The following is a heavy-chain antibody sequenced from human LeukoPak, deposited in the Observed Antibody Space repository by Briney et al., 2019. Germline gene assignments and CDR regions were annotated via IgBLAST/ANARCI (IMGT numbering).Heavy chain of an antibody. D-gene: IGHD3-22*01. CDR3: ASNYYDSSGYYDY. V-gene: IGHV3-53*01. J-gene: IGHJ4*02. CDR2: IYSGGST. CDR1: GFTVSSNY. Sequence: GGSLRLSCAASGFTVSSNYMSWVRQAPGKGLEWVSVIYSGGSTYYADSAKGRFTISRDNSKNTLYLQMNSLRAEDTAVYYCASNYYDSSGYYDYWGQGTLVTVSS.